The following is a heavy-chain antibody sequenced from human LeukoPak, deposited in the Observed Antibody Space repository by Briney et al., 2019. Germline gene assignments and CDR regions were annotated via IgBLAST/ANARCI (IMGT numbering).Heavy chain of an antibody. D-gene: IGHD1-1*01. V-gene: IGHV3-9*01. CDR3: AKDISPTGTFYYFDY. J-gene: IGHJ4*02. CDR2: ISWNSGSI. CDR1: GFTFKNYG. Sequence: GGSLRLSCAASGFTFKNYGMNWVRQAPGKGLEWVSGISWNSGSIDYADSVKGRFTISRDNAKNSLYLQMNSLRAEDTALYYCAKDISPTGTFYYFDYWGQGTLVTVSS.